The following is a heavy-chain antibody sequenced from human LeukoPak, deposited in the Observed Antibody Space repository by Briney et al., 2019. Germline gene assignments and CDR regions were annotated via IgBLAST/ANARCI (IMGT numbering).Heavy chain of an antibody. CDR3: ARGFGTPEH. Sequence: PGGSLRLSCAASGFTFNSYWMTWVRQAPGKGLEWVANIKHDGSEKYYVDSVKGRFTISRDNAENSLYLQMHSLKAEDTAVYYCARGFGTPEHWGQGNPGHRLL. J-gene: IGHJ4*02. CDR2: IKHDGSEK. CDR1: GFTFNSYW. V-gene: IGHV3-7*01. D-gene: IGHD1-7*01.